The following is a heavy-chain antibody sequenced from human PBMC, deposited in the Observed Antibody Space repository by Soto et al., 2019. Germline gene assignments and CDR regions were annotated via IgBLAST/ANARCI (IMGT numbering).Heavy chain of an antibody. V-gene: IGHV4-4*02. CDR3: ARSGGP. D-gene: IGHD2-15*01. Sequence: SLTCAASSGSISSSNWWSWVRQPPGKGLEWIWYIYYSGSTNYNPTLKSRVSISVDTSKNQFSLTLTSVTAADTAVYYCARSGGPWGQGTLVTVSS. CDR1: SGSISSSNW. J-gene: IGHJ5*02. CDR2: IYYSGST.